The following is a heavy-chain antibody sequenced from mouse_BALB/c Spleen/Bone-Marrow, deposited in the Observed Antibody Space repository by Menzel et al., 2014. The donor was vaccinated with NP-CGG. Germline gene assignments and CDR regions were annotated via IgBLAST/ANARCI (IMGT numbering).Heavy chain of an antibody. Sequence: VQLQQSGAELARPGASVKLSCKASGYTFTSYWMQWVKQRPGQGLEWIGAIYPGDGGTRYTQKFKGKATLTADKSSSTAYMQLSSLASEDSAVYYCARSEATMILAYWGQGTLVTVSA. CDR3: ARSEATMILAY. J-gene: IGHJ3*01. CDR2: IYPGDGGT. V-gene: IGHV1-87*01. CDR1: GYTFTSYW. D-gene: IGHD2-4*01.